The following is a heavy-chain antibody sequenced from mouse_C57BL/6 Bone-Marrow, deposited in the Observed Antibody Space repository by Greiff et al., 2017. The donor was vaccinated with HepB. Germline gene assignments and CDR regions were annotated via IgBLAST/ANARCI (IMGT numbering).Heavy chain of an antibody. J-gene: IGHJ4*01. CDR2: ISSGGSYT. CDR1: GFTFSSYG. CDR3: ARVDYYGSGAMDY. V-gene: IGHV5-6*02. D-gene: IGHD1-1*01. Sequence: EVKLVESGGDLVKPGGSLKLSCAASGFTFSSYGMSWVRQTPDKRLEWVATISSGGSYTYYPDSVKGRFTISRDNAKNTLYLQMSSLKSEDTAMYYCARVDYYGSGAMDYWGQGTSVTVSS.